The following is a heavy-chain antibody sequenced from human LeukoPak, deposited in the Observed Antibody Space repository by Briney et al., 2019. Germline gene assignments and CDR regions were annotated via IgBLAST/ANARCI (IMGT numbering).Heavy chain of an antibody. CDR2: IYYSGST. J-gene: IGHJ4*02. D-gene: IGHD3-22*01. CDR3: ARRARGGYYSPYYFDY. CDR1: GGSISSYY. Sequence: SETLSLTCTVSGGSISSYYWSWIRQPPGKGLEWIGYIYYSGSTNYNPSLKSRVTISVDTSKNQFSLKLSSVTAADTAVYYCARRARGGYYSPYYFDYWGQGTLVTVSS. V-gene: IGHV4-59*08.